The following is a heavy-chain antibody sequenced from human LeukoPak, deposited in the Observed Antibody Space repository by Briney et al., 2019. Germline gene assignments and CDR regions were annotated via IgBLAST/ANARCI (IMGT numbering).Heavy chain of an antibody. Sequence: GGSLRLSCAASGFTFSDYYMSWIRQAPGKGLEWVSYISSSGSTIYYADSVKGRFTISRDNAKNSLYLQMNSLRAEDTAVYYCARDRYCSSTSCLYGMDVWGQGTTVTVSS. CDR2: ISSSGSTI. CDR1: GFTFSDYY. J-gene: IGHJ6*02. D-gene: IGHD2-2*01. CDR3: ARDRYCSSTSCLYGMDV. V-gene: IGHV3-11*01.